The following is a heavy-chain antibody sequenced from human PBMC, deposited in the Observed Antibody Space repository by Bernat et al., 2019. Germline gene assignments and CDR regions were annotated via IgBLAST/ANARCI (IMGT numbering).Heavy chain of an antibody. V-gene: IGHV3-23*01. CDR2: ISYTGGAT. CDR3: AKVPSDWFFDY. J-gene: IGHJ4*02. Sequence: EVRLLESGGGLLQPGGSLRLSCAASGFTFSNYAMTWVRQAPGKGLEWVSAISYTGGATYYADSVKGRFTVSRDNSKNTLYLQMNSLRAEDTAVYYCAKVPSDWFFDYWGQGTLVTVSS. D-gene: IGHD3-9*01. CDR1: GFTFSNYA.